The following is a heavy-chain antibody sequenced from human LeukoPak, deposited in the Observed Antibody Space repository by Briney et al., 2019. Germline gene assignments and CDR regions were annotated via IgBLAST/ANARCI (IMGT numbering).Heavy chain of an antibody. CDR1: GQSIGTSYY. J-gene: IGHJ5*02. D-gene: IGHD6-19*01. CDR2: FKNGGNT. V-gene: IGHV4-38-2*02. CDR3: ARLFSSGWYDWFDP. Sequence: SETLSLTCSLSGQSIGTSYYWTWIRQPPGKGLEWIGSFKNGGNTYYNPSLKSRVRIVADLSKNQFSLKLSSVTAADTAVYYCARLFSSGWYDWFDPWGQGTLVTVSS.